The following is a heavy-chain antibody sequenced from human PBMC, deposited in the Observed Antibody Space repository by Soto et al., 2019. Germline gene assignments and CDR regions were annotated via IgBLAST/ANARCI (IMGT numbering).Heavy chain of an antibody. D-gene: IGHD3-9*01. CDR1: GGSISSGGYY. CDR2: IYYSGST. CDR3: AKDRFYDILTGFDLDY. Sequence: PSETLSLTCTVSGGSISSGGYYWSWIRQHPGKGLEWIGYIYYSGSTYYNPSLKSRVTISVDTSKNQFSLKLSSVTAADTAVYYCAKDRFYDILTGFDLDYWGQGTLVTVSS. J-gene: IGHJ4*02. V-gene: IGHV4-31*03.